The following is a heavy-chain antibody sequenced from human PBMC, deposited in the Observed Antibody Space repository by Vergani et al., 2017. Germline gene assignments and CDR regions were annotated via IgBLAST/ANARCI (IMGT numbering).Heavy chain of an antibody. CDR3: ARDLTKDSSSST. D-gene: IGHD6-13*01. V-gene: IGHV4-34*01. J-gene: IGHJ5*02. CDR1: GGSFSGYY. Sequence: QVQLQQWGAGLLKPSETLSLTCAVYGGSFSGYYWSWIRQPPGKGLEWIGEINHSGSTNYNPSLKSRVTISVDTSKNQFSLKLSSVTAADTAVYYFARDLTKDSSSSTWGQGTLVTVSS. CDR2: INHSGST.